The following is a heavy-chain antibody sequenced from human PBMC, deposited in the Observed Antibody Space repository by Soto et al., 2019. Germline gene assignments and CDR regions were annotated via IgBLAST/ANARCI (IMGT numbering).Heavy chain of an antibody. Sequence: QVQLVQSGAEVKKPGSSVKVSCKASGGTFSSYAISWVRQAPGQGLEWMGGIIPIFGTANYAQKFQGRVAITADESTSTAYMELSSLRSEDTAVYYCAGDFGYHRESLYPWPGGGGSDYWGQGTLVTVSS. D-gene: IGHD3-16*01. J-gene: IGHJ4*02. CDR1: GGTFSSYA. CDR2: IIPIFGTA. V-gene: IGHV1-69*01. CDR3: AGDFGYHRESLYPWPGGGGSDY.